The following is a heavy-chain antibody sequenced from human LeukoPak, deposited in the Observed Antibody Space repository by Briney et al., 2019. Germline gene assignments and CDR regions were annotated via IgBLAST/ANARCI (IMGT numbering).Heavy chain of an antibody. J-gene: IGHJ4*02. Sequence: GGSLRLSCAASGLSFNVDAMSWVGQAPGQGLGWGSTFYETGKTDYADSVKARVAIPRDTPKNTLYLQPHSLRAKDTARYYCAKRGAGSGGPHYWGQGTLVTVSS. D-gene: IGHD6-19*01. V-gene: IGHV3-23*01. CDR1: GLSFNVDA. CDR2: FYETGKT. CDR3: AKRGAGSGGPHY.